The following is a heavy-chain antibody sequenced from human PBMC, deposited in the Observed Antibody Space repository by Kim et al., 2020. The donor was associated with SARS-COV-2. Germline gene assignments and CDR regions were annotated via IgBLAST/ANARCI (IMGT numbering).Heavy chain of an antibody. J-gene: IGHJ4*02. Sequence: SVKVSCKASGGTFSSYAISWVRQAPGQGLEWMGGIIPIFGTTNYAQKFQGRVTITADESTSTAYMELSSLRSEDTAVYYCARVPDPTYCSSTSCSGLGWGQGTLVTVSS. D-gene: IGHD2-2*01. V-gene: IGHV1-69*13. CDR2: IIPIFGTT. CDR3: ARVPDPTYCSSTSCSGLG. CDR1: GGTFSSYA.